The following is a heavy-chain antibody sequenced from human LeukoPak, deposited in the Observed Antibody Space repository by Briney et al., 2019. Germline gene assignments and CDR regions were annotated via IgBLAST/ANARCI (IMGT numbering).Heavy chain of an antibody. D-gene: IGHD2-2*01. J-gene: IGHJ4*02. CDR2: ISYDGSNK. CDR3: AREGLECLGSSCQRAAFDY. Sequence: QPGRSLRLSCAASGFTFSSYAMHWVRQAPGKGLEWVAVISYDGSNKYYADSVKGRFTISRDNSKNTLYLQMNSLRAEDTAVYYCAREGLECLGSSCQRAAFDYWGQGTPVTVSS. CDR1: GFTFSSYA. V-gene: IGHV3-30-3*01.